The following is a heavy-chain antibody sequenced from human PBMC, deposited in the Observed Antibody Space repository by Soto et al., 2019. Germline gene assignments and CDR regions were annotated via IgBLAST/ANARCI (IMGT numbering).Heavy chain of an antibody. CDR3: ARRVLTGYSFLWFDP. CDR2: IYYSGST. J-gene: IGHJ5*02. D-gene: IGHD3-9*01. Sequence: PSDTLSLTCTVSGCSISSSSYFWGWLRQPPGKGLEWIGTIYYSGSTYYNPSLKSRVTISVDTSKNHFSLKLSSVTAADTAVYYCARRVLTGYSFLWFDPWGQGTLVTVSS. CDR1: GCSISSSSYF. V-gene: IGHV4-39*02.